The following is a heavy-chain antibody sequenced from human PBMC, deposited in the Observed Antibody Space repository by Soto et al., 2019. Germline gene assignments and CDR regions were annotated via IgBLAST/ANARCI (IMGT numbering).Heavy chain of an antibody. D-gene: IGHD3-10*01. CDR2: ISYDGSNK. CDR3: ARFNGARQEFGDY. Sequence: PRKLYCGASGFTLSSYVMHRVRQAPCKWLEWVAVISYDGSNKYYADYVKVRFTISRDNSKNTLYLQMNSLRAEDTAVYYCARFNGARQEFGDYWGQGTMVPVSS. J-gene: IGHJ4*02. V-gene: IGHV3-30*03. CDR1: GFTLSSYV.